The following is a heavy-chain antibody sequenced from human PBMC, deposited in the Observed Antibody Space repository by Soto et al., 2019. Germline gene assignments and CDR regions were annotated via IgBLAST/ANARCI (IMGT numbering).Heavy chain of an antibody. CDR1: GGSISTYY. CDR2: INHSGTT. V-gene: IGHV4-59*08. D-gene: IGHD2-15*01. CDR3: ARRHGLDIDAYC. J-gene: IGHJ4*02. Sequence: SETLSLTCTVSGGSISTYYWSWIRQPPGKGLEWIGYINHSGTTSYNPSVKSRVTISVDTSNQFSLRLRSVTAADTAVYFCARRHGLDIDAYCWGQGILVTVSS.